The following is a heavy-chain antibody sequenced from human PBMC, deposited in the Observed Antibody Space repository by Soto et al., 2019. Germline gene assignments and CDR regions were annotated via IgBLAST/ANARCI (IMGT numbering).Heavy chain of an antibody. CDR3: ARGSSPFDFDH. V-gene: IGHV1-18*01. CDR2: INGYNGNT. J-gene: IGHJ4*02. CDR1: GYIFSNYG. D-gene: IGHD2-2*01. Sequence: QVQLVQSGGEVKKPGASVKVSCKASGYIFSNYGVNWVRQAPGQGLEWMGWINGYNGNTNYAQRVQSRVTMTTDTSTTTAFMELRSLTSYDTAVYYCARGSSPFDFDHWGQGTLVTVSP.